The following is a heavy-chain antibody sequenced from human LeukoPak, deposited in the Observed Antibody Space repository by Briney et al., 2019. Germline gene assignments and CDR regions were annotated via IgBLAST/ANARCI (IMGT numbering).Heavy chain of an antibody. CDR1: GFTFSSYS. D-gene: IGHD6-13*01. J-gene: IGHJ4*02. CDR2: ISSSSSTI. Sequence: GGSLRLSCAASGFTFSSYSMNWVRQAPGKGLEWVSYISSSSSTIYYADSVKGRFTISRDNAKNSLYLQMNSLRAEDTAVYYCARTIAAAGSVFDYWGQGTLVTVSS. V-gene: IGHV3-48*04. CDR3: ARTIAAAGSVFDY.